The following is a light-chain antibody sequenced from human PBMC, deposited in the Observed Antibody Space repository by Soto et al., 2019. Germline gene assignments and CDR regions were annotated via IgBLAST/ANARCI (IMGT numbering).Light chain of an antibody. CDR2: DAS. CDR3: QQRSNWPLTWT. CDR1: RSGSSY. Sequence: EIVLTQSPATLSLSPGERATLSFSASRSGSSYLAWYQQKPGQAPRLLIYDASTRATGIPARFSGSGSGADFTLTIGNLGPDDFAVYYCQQRSNWPLTWTFGRRTKVEIK. J-gene: IGKJ1*01. V-gene: IGKV3-11*01.